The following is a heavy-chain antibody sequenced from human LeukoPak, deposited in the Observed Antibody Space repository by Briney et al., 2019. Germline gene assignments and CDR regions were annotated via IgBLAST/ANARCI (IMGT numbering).Heavy chain of an antibody. J-gene: IGHJ5*02. CDR2: IYYSGST. CDR3: ARSSEWELLGERFDP. CDR1: GGSISSSSYY. D-gene: IGHD1-26*01. Sequence: SETLSLTCTVSGGSISSSSYYWGWIRQPPGKGLEWIGSIYYSGSTYYNPSLKSRVTISVDTSKNQFSLKLSSVTAADTAVYYCARSSEWELLGERFDPWGQGNLVTVSS. V-gene: IGHV4-39*01.